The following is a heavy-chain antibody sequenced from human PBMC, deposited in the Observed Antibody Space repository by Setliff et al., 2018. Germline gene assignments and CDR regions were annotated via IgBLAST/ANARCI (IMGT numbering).Heavy chain of an antibody. CDR2: IIGSGIST. CDR1: GFSFSSYA. D-gene: IGHD3-3*01. CDR3: AKSPHDFWSGRVFFDY. J-gene: IGHJ4*01. V-gene: IGHV3-23*01. Sequence: GASLKISCAASGFSFSSYAMSWVRQAPGKGLEWVSTIIGSGISTYYSDSVQGRFTISRDNHKNTLHLQMNSLRVEDTAIYYCAKSPHDFWSGRVFFDYWGQGMLVTVSS.